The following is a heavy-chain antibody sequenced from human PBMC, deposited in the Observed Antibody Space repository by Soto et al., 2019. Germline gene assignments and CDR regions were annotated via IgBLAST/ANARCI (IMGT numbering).Heavy chain of an antibody. V-gene: IGHV4-34*01. CDR2: INHSGST. CDR3: ARAEILTMVRGVYSKYFDY. CDR1: GGSFSGHY. Sequence: SETLSLTCAVYGGSFSGHYWSWIRQPPGKGLEWIGEINHSGSTNYNPSLKSRVTISVDTSKNQFSLKLSSVTAADTAVYYCARAEILTMVRGVYSKYFDYWGQGTLVTVS. D-gene: IGHD3-10*01. J-gene: IGHJ4*02.